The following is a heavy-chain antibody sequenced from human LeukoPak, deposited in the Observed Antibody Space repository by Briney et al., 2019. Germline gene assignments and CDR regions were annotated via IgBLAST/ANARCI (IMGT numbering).Heavy chain of an antibody. Sequence: GGSLRLSCAASGFTFSSYGMSWVRQAPGKGLEWVSAISGSGGSTYYADSVKGRFTISRDNSKNTLYLQMNSLRAEDTAVYYCAKPITMVRGVIIPPFDYWGQGTLVTVSS. D-gene: IGHD3-10*01. CDR2: ISGSGGST. CDR1: GFTFSSYG. CDR3: AKPITMVRGVIIPPFDY. J-gene: IGHJ4*02. V-gene: IGHV3-23*01.